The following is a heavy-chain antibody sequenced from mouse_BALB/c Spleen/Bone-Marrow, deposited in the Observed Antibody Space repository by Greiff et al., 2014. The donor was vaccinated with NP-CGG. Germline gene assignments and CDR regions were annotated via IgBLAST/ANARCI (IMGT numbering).Heavy chain of an antibody. Sequence: EVKLMESGGGLVQPGGSRKLSCAASGFTFSSFGMHWVRQAPEKGLEWVAYISSGSSTIYYADTVKGRFTISRDNPKNTLFLQMTSLRSEDTAMYYCARKDLDWFAYWGRGTLVTVSA. CDR1: GFTFSSFG. J-gene: IGHJ3*01. V-gene: IGHV5-17*02. CDR3: ARKDLDWFAY. CDR2: ISSGSSTI.